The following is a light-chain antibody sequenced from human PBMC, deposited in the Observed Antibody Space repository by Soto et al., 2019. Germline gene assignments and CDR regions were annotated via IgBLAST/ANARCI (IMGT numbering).Light chain of an antibody. V-gene: IGKV3-11*01. CDR1: QSVSSH. CDR3: VQRTTWPWT. CDR2: DAS. Sequence: EIVLTQSPGTLSLSPGERATLSCRASQSVSSHLAWYQQKPGQAPRLLIHDASNRATGIPARFSGSGSGTDFTLTISSLEPEDFAVYHCVQRTTWPWTCGQGSKVEIK. J-gene: IGKJ1*01.